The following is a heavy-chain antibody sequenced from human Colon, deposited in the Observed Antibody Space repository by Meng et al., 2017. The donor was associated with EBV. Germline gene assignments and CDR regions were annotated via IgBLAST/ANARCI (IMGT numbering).Heavy chain of an antibody. Sequence: LLLQESAPGLVQPSQPLSLTCAVSGDSISSGDYSWSWIRQPPGQGLEWIGYIYHGGTTYNTSLKSRVTISVDNSKNQFSLRLTSVTAADTAVYYCARGPYCGGDCYWFDPWGQGTLVTVSS. V-gene: IGHV4-30-2*01. CDR2: IYHGGTT. D-gene: IGHD2-21*02. CDR3: ARGPYCGGDCYWFDP. J-gene: IGHJ5*02. CDR1: GDSISSGDYS.